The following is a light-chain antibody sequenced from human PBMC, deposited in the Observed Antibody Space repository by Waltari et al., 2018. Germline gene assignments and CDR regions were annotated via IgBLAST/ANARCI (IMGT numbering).Light chain of an antibody. V-gene: IGKV4-1*01. J-gene: IGKJ2*01. CDR1: QTVLYSSNNKNY. Sequence: DIVMTQSPDSLAVSLGERATINCKSSQTVLYSSNNKNYLAWYQQKPGQPPKLLISWASTRESGVPDRFSGSGSGTDFTLTINSLQAADVAVYYCQQYYGTPHTFGQGTRVEIK. CDR3: QQYYGTPHT. CDR2: WAS.